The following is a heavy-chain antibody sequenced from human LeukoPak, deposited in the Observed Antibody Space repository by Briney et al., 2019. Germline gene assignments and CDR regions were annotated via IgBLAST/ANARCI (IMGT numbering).Heavy chain of an antibody. Sequence: AGGSLILSCAASGLTLSDSAIHWVRQASGKGLEWVGLIDRPAKSYATAYGASVGGRFNISRDDSKNTAYLQMDSLKTEDTGLYYCTRDRGTYNWLDPWGQGTMVTVYS. J-gene: IGHJ5*02. CDR2: IDRPAKSYAT. CDR1: GLTLSDSA. V-gene: IGHV3-73*01. CDR3: TRDRGTYNWLDP. D-gene: IGHD1-26*01.